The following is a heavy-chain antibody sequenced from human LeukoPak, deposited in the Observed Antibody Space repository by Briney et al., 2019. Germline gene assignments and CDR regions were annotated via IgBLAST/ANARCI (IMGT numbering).Heavy chain of an antibody. CDR3: ARSRDGYNPYYFDY. Sequence: SETLSLTCTVSGGSISSSSYYWGWTRQPPGKGLEWIGSIYYSGSTYYNPSLKSRVTISVDTSKNQFSLKLSSVTAADTAVYYCARSRDGYNPYYFDYWGQGTLVTVSS. CDR2: IYYSGST. CDR1: GGSISSSSYY. D-gene: IGHD5-24*01. J-gene: IGHJ4*02. V-gene: IGHV4-39*01.